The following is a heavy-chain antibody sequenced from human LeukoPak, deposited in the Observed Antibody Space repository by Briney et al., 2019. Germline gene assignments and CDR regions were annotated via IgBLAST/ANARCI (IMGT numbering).Heavy chain of an antibody. Sequence: GGSLRLSCAASGFTLSSYSMNWVRQAPGKGLEWVSSISSSSIYIYYADSVKGRFTISRDNAKNTVYLQMNSLRAEDTAVYYCARDYVSGSFGPWGQGTLVTVSS. CDR2: ISSSSIYI. D-gene: IGHD3-10*01. J-gene: IGHJ5*02. V-gene: IGHV3-21*06. CDR1: GFTLSSYS. CDR3: ARDYVSGSFGP.